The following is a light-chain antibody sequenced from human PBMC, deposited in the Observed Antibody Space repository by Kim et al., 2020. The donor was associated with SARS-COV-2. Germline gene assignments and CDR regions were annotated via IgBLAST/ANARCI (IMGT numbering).Light chain of an antibody. CDR3: QQYDSWPRT. Sequence: GSPGESATLSCRASQSGSSHLAWYQQKPGQVPRLLIYGASTRATGIPARFSGSGSGTEFILTISSLQSEDFAVYYCQQYDSWPRTFGQGTKVDIK. J-gene: IGKJ1*01. V-gene: IGKV3-15*01. CDR1: QSGSSH. CDR2: GAS.